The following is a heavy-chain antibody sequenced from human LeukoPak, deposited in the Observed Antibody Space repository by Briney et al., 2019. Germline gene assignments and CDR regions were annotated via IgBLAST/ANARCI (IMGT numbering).Heavy chain of an antibody. Sequence: GGTLRLSCAASGFTFSSYAMNWVRQAPGKGLEWVSSISGGGTYINYADSLRGRFAISRDNAKNSLYLEMNSLRAEDTAVYYCARKDYYGAGSPIDYWGQGTLVTVSS. CDR2: ISGGGTYI. V-gene: IGHV3-21*01. J-gene: IGHJ4*02. CDR1: GFTFSSYA. CDR3: ARKDYYGAGSPIDY. D-gene: IGHD3-10*01.